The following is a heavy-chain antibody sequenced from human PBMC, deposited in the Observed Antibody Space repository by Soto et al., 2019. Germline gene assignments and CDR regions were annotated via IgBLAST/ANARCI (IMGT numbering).Heavy chain of an antibody. J-gene: IGHJ6*02. D-gene: IGHD2-8*02. CDR1: GGTFSIYG. CDR3: ATSVGIAPTGEDGMDV. V-gene: IGHV1-69*01. Sequence: QVQLVQSGAEVKKTGSSVKVSCKASGGTFSIYGFSWLRQAPGQGPEWIVGIIPILTTPNYAQKFQGRVTIVADESTTTVYMELSSLKFDDTAVYYCATSVGIAPTGEDGMDVWGQGTSVTVSS. CDR2: IIPILTTP.